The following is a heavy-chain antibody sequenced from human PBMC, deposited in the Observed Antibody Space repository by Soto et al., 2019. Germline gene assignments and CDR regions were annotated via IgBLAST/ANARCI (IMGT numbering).Heavy chain of an antibody. CDR2: INADNGNT. CDR1: GYTFSNYA. CDR3: ASPSYGSGNYY. V-gene: IGHV1-3*01. J-gene: IGHJ4*02. D-gene: IGHD3-10*01. Sequence: GASVKVSCKASGYTFSNYALHWVRQAPGQRLEWMGWINADNGNTKYSQKFQGRVTFTRDTSASTAYMDLSSLRSEDTAVYYCASPSYGSGNYYWGQGTLVTVSS.